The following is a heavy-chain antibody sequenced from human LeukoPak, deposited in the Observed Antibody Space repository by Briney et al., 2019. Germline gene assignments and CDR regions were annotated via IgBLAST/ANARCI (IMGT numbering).Heavy chain of an antibody. J-gene: IGHJ4*02. V-gene: IGHV3-15*01. D-gene: IGHD6-13*01. CDR2: IKSKTDDGTT. Sequence: PGGSLRLSCAASGFTFSNAWMSWVRQAPGKGLEWVGRIKSKTDDGTTDYAAPVKGRFTISRDDSKNTLYLQMNSLKTEDTAVYYCTTEGLGIAKDFDYWGQGTLVTVSS. CDR1: GFTFSNAW. CDR3: TTEGLGIAKDFDY.